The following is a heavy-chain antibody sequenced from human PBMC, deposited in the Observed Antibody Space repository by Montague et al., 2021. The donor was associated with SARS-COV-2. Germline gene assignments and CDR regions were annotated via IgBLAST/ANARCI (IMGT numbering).Heavy chain of an antibody. CDR3: ARATVDINMILVVITSVNHYFDS. J-gene: IGHJ4*02. Sequence: SETLSLTCTVSGDSMRSSYWTWIRQSPGKGLEWIGEINHSGSTNYSPSLESRVAISVDTSKNQFSLKLNSVTAADTAIYYCARATVDINMILVVITSVNHYFDSWGQGTLVTVSP. D-gene: IGHD3-22*01. CDR2: INHSGST. V-gene: IGHV4-34*01. CDR1: GDSMRSSY.